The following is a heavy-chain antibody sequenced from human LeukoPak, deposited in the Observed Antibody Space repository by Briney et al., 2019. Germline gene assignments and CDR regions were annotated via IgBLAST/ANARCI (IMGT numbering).Heavy chain of an antibody. V-gene: IGHV1-69*04. CDR3: ARDQEHRYSYGSSSDY. CDR1: GGTFSSYA. J-gene: IGHJ4*02. Sequence: SVKVSCKASGGTFSSYAISCVRQAPGQGLEWMGRIIPILGIANYAQKFQGRVTITADKSTSTAYMELSSLRSEDTAVYYCARDQEHRYSYGSSSDYWGQGTLVTVSS. D-gene: IGHD5-18*01. CDR2: IIPILGIA.